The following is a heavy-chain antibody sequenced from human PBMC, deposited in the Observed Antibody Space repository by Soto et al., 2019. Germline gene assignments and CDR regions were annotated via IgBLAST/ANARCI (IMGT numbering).Heavy chain of an antibody. V-gene: IGHV4-31*03. CDR1: GGSISSGGYY. CDR2: IYYSGST. J-gene: IGHJ4*02. D-gene: IGHD4-17*01. Sequence: QVQLQESGPGLVKPSQTLSLTCTVSGGSISSGGYYWSWIRQHPGKGLEWIGYIYYSGSTYYNPSLTSRVTISVETSKNQCSLKMSFVTAAGTAVSYCAGTRTVTTLDYFDYWGQGTLVTVSS. CDR3: AGTRTVTTLDYFDY.